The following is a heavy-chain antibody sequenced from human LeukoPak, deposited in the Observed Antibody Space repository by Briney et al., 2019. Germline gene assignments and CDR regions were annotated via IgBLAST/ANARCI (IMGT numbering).Heavy chain of an antibody. CDR3: ARSLQDIVVVVAATYWFDP. D-gene: IGHD2-15*01. CDR1: GYTFTSYA. CDR2: INAGNGNT. J-gene: IGHJ5*02. V-gene: IGHV1-3*01. Sequence: ASVKVSCKASGYTFTSYAMHWVRQAPGQRLEWMGWINAGNGNTKYSQKFQGRVTITRDTSASTAYMELSSLRSEDTAVYYCARSLQDIVVVVAATYWFDPWGQGTLVTVSS.